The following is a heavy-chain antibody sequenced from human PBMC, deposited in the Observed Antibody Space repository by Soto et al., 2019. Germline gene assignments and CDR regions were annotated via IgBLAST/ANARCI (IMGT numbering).Heavy chain of an antibody. V-gene: IGHV1-69*02. D-gene: IGHD5-18*01. Sequence: QVQLVQSGAEVKKPGSSVKVSCKASGGTFSSYTISWVRQAPGQGLEWMGRIIPILGIANYAQKFQGRVTITADKSTSTAYMELSSLRSEDTAVYYCASDPNRGYSYDHFDYWGQGTLVTVSS. CDR1: GGTFSSYT. CDR2: IIPILGIA. CDR3: ASDPNRGYSYDHFDY. J-gene: IGHJ4*02.